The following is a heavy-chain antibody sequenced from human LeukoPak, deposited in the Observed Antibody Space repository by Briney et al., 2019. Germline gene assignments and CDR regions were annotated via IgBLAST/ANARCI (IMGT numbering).Heavy chain of an antibody. Sequence: ASVKVSCKASGFTFTGHFMHWVRQAPGQGLEWMGWIEPKSGGTHYGHKFQGRVTMTRDTSMSTAYMELSRVKAGDTAVYYCAREMGVVPTAIPTVDSWGQGTLVTVSS. CDR3: AREMGVVPTAIPTVDS. CDR1: GFTFTGHF. D-gene: IGHD2-2*02. CDR2: IEPKSGGT. J-gene: IGHJ4*02. V-gene: IGHV1-2*02.